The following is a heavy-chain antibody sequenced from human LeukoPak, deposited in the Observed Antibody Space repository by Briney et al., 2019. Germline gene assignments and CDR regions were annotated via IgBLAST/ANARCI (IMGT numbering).Heavy chain of an antibody. D-gene: IGHD6-19*01. V-gene: IGHV3-23*01. J-gene: IGHJ4*02. Sequence: GGSLRLSCAASGFTFSTYSMTWVRQGPGKGLEWVSSIYPSGDSTFYADSVKGRFTISRDNSKNTLYLRMSSLRTEDTAIYYCAKDVVPDSGWDLDYWGQGTLVTVSS. CDR3: AKDVVPDSGWDLDY. CDR1: GFTFSTYS. CDR2: IYPSGDST.